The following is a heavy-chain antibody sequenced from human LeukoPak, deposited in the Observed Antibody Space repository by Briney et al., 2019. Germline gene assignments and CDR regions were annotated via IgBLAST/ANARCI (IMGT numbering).Heavy chain of an antibody. V-gene: IGHV4-4*02. CDR2: IYHSGSS. D-gene: IGHD4-17*01. Sequence: PSETLSLTCAVSGGSISSSNWWSWVRQPPGKGLEWIGEIYHSGSSNYNPSLKSRVTISVDKSKSQFSLKLSSVTAADTAVYYCARVGSVGHYGDYGSGMDVWGQGTTVTVSS. CDR1: GGSISSSNW. J-gene: IGHJ6*02. CDR3: ARVGSVGHYGDYGSGMDV.